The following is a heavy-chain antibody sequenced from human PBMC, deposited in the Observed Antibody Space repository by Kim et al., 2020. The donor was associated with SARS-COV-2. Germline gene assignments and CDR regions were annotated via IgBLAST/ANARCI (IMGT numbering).Heavy chain of an antibody. J-gene: IGHJ3*02. D-gene: IGHD3-10*01. Sequence: YADSVKGRFTISRDNAKNSLYLQMNSLRAEDTAVYYCAREMMVRGSAFDIWGQGTMVTVSS. V-gene: IGHV3-21*01. CDR3: AREMMVRGSAFDI.